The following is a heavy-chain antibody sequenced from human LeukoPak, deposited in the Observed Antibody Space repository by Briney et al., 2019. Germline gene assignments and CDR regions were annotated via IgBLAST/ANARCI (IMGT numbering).Heavy chain of an antibody. CDR1: GFTFNSYW. Sequence: GGSLRLSCAASGFTFNSYWMTWVRQAPGKGLEWVANIKQDGSEKYYVDSVKGRFTISRDNAKNSLYLQMNSLRAEDTAVYYCAKGHYYNILTGYSVRRGLDYWGQGTLVTVSS. CDR2: IKQDGSEK. J-gene: IGHJ4*02. CDR3: AKGHYYNILTGYSVRRGLDY. V-gene: IGHV3-7*01. D-gene: IGHD3-9*01.